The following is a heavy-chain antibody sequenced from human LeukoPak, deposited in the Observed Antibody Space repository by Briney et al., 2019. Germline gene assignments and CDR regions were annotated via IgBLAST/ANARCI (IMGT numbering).Heavy chain of an antibody. CDR1: GGSIGSSSYY. J-gene: IGHJ4*02. CDR2: IYYSGST. Sequence: SETLSLTCTVSGGSIGSSSYYWGWIRQPPGKGLEWIGSIYYSGSTYYNPSLKSRVTISVDTSKNQFSLKLSSVTAADTAVYYCARHSTTVTTFFDYWGQGTLVTVSS. V-gene: IGHV4-39*01. CDR3: ARHSTTVTTFFDY. D-gene: IGHD4-17*01.